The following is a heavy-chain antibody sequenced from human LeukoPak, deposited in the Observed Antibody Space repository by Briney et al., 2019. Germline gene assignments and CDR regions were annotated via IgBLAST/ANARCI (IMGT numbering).Heavy chain of an antibody. CDR3: ARHYGP. J-gene: IGHJ4*02. CDR1: GGSISSSSTYY. V-gene: IGHV4-39*01. D-gene: IGHD3-10*01. Sequence: SETLSLTCTVFGGSISSSSTYYWGWIRQPPGKGLEWIGSIYYSGSTYYNPSLKSRVTISVDTSKNQFSLKLNSVTATDTAVYYCARHYGPWGQGTLVTVSS. CDR2: IYYSGST.